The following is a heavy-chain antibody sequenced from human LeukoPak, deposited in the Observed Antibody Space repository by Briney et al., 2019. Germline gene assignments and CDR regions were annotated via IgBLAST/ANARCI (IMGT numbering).Heavy chain of an antibody. V-gene: IGHV4-30-4*01. CDR3: ARERWFGELLSGDY. CDR2: IYYSGST. D-gene: IGHD3-10*01. CDR1: GGSISSGDYY. Sequence: SQTLSLTCTVYGGSISSGDYYWSWIRQPPGKGLEWIGYIYYSGSTYYNPSLKSRVTISVDTSKNQFSLKLSSVTAADTAVYYCARERWFGELLSGDYWGQGTLVTVSS. J-gene: IGHJ4*02.